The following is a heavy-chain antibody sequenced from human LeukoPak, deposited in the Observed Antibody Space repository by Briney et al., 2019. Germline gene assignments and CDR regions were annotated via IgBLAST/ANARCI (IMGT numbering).Heavy chain of an antibody. Sequence: SETLSLTCTVSGGSISSYYWSWIRQPAGKGLEWIGRIYTSGSTNYNPSLKSRVTMPVDTSKNQFSLKLSSVTAADTAVYYCARAVVAATSRWFDPWGQGTLVTVSS. CDR1: GGSISSYY. D-gene: IGHD2-15*01. V-gene: IGHV4-4*07. CDR2: IYTSGST. J-gene: IGHJ5*02. CDR3: ARAVVAATSRWFDP.